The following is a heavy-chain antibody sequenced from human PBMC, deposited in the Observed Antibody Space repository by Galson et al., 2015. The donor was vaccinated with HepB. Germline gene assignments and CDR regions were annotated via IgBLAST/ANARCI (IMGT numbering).Heavy chain of an antibody. D-gene: IGHD1-1*01. V-gene: IGHV3-74*01. CDR2: INSDGSSS. Sequence: SLRLSCAASGFTFSGHWMHWVRQAPGKGLIWVSRINSDGSSSSYADYVKGRFTISRDDAKNTLYLQLNILRAEDTAIYYCARGRPGTFTVLGNWGQGTLVTVSS. CDR3: ARGRPGTFTVLGN. CDR1: GFTFSGHW. J-gene: IGHJ4*02.